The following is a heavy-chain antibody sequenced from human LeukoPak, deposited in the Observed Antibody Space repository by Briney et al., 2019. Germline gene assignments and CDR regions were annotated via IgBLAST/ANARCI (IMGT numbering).Heavy chain of an antibody. CDR1: GFTFSSYW. CDR2: INQDGSVK. D-gene: IGHD6-19*01. J-gene: IGHJ4*02. Sequence: TGGSLRLSCEASGFTFSSYWMSWVRQAPGKGLQWVANINQDGSVKYYVDSVKGRFSISRDNAKNSLFLQMNSLRAEDTALYYCAGDIPEAANLDYWGQGTLVTVSS. V-gene: IGHV3-7*05. CDR3: AGDIPEAANLDY.